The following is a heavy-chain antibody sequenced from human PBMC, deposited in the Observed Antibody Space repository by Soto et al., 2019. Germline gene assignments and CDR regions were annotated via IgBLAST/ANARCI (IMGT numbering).Heavy chain of an antibody. CDR1: GFTFSSCD. J-gene: IGHJ4*02. Sequence: GGSLRLSCAVSGFTFSSCDLSWVRQAPGKVPEWVSAITGSGDNTYYADSVRGRFTISRDNSKNTLYLQMNSLRADDTAVYYCAKVGYCTSASCYGEQHYGHWGQGTLVTVSS. CDR3: AKVGYCTSASCYGEQHYGH. CDR2: ITGSGDNT. V-gene: IGHV3-23*01. D-gene: IGHD2-2*03.